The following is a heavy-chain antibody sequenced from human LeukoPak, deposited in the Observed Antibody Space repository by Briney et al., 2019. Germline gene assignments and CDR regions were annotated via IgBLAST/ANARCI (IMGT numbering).Heavy chain of an antibody. D-gene: IGHD2-2*01. CDR2: VTYSGSA. V-gene: IGHV4-34*01. J-gene: IGHJ3*01. CDR3: ARKYCSTTSCSYPFDV. CDR1: GESLSAYY. Sequence: SETLSLTCAVFGESLSAYYWTWIRQSPGKGLEWIGEVTYSGSATYSPSLVSRVTISVATSRNQFSLRLNSVTAADSAIYFCARKYCSTTSCSYPFDVWGQGTVVTAPS.